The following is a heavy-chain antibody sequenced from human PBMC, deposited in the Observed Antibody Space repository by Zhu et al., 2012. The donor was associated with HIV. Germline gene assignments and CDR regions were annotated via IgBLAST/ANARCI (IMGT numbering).Heavy chain of an antibody. J-gene: IGHJ6*03. D-gene: IGHD3-10*01. CDR2: ISWSGEAT. CDR1: GFTFNKYA. Sequence: EVQLVESGGNVIQPGGSLRLSCAASGFTFNKYAMHWVRQAPGKGLEWISLISWSGEATYYTGSVEGRFTISRDNSKNSLYLQMNSLRPEDTALYYCAKGAAANYHYYYYMDVWGKGTTASVSS. CDR3: AKGAAANYHYYYYMDV. V-gene: IGHV3-43*01.